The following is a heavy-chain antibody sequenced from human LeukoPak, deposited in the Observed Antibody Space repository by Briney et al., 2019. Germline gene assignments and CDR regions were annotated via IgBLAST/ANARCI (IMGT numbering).Heavy chain of an antibody. V-gene: IGHV3-30*18. CDR1: GFTFSSYG. Sequence: PGGSLRLSCAASGFTFSSYGMHWVRQAPGKGLEWVAVISYDGSNKYYADSVKGRFTISRDNSKNTLYLQMNSLRAEDTAVYYCAKGFLHYDYVWGSYPNWGQGTLVTVSS. CDR3: AKGFLHYDYVWGSYPN. CDR2: ISYDGSNK. J-gene: IGHJ4*02. D-gene: IGHD3-16*02.